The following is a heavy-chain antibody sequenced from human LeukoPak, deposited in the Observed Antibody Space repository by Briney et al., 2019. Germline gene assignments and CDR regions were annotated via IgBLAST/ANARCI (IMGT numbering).Heavy chain of an antibody. CDR2: ISAYNGNT. Sequence: GASVTVSCKASGYTFTSYGISWVRQAPGQGLEWMGWISAYNGNTNYAQKLQGRVTMTTDTSTSTAYMELRSLRSDDTAVYYCARTVPAAIDYYYYYMDVWGKGTTVTVSS. CDR3: ARTVPAAIDYYYYYMDV. V-gene: IGHV1-18*01. D-gene: IGHD2-2*01. J-gene: IGHJ6*03. CDR1: GYTFTSYG.